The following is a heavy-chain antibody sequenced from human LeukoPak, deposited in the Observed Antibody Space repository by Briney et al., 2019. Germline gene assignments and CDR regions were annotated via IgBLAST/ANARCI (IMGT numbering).Heavy chain of an antibody. V-gene: IGHV4-34*01. D-gene: IGHD3-10*01. CDR1: GGSFSGHY. Sequence: SETLSLTCAVDGGSFSGHYWTWIRQPPGRGLEWIAEINHSGSTNDNPSLKSRVTISVDTSKNQFSLKLSSVTAADTAVYYCARRSVIWFGRTNAFDIWGQGTMVTVSS. J-gene: IGHJ3*02. CDR2: INHSGST. CDR3: ARRSVIWFGRTNAFDI.